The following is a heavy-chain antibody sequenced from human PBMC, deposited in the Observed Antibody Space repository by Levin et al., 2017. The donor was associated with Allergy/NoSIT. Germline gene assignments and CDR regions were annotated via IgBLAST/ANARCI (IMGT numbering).Heavy chain of an antibody. CDR1: GGSISSTSYY. Sequence: SETLSLTCTVSGGSISSTSYYWGWVRQPPGKGLEWIGSIYYDGTTYYNPSLKSRVAISLDTSKNQFSLNLRSVNAADTAVYYCARGNAHYDTSGYPEYWGQGTLVTVSS. V-gene: IGHV4-39*07. D-gene: IGHD3-22*01. CDR3: ARGNAHYDTSGYPEY. J-gene: IGHJ4*02. CDR2: IYYDGTT.